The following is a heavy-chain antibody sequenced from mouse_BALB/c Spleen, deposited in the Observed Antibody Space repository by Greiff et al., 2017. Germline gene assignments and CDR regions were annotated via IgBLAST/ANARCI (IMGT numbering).Heavy chain of an antibody. D-gene: IGHD2-4*01. Sequence: DVHLVESGGGLVKPGGSLKLSYAASGFTFSSYAMSWVRQTPEKRLEWVASISSGGSTYYPDSVKGRFTISRDNARNILYLQMSSLRSEDTAMYYCARGGDYYDYDDWFAYWGQGTLVTVSA. CDR2: ISSGGST. CDR1: GFTFSSYA. CDR3: ARGGDYYDYDDWFAY. V-gene: IGHV5-6-5*01. J-gene: IGHJ3*01.